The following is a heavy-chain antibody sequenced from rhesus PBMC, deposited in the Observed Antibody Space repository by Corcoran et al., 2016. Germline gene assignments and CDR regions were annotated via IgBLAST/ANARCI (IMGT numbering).Heavy chain of an antibody. V-gene: IGHV4-127*01. D-gene: IGHD4-17*01. Sequence: QGQLQESGPGLVRPSETLSPTCSVSGYSISSGYGWSWVRQFPGKGLKWIGYIGGSGGDTKKNPSLRSRVTISKDTTKNQFSLTLTSVVAADTAVYYCVRHPEHANFEYRFPVWGAGVLVTVSS. CDR1: GYSISSGYG. CDR2: IGGSGGDT. J-gene: IGHJ5-1*01. CDR3: VRHPEHANFEYRFPV.